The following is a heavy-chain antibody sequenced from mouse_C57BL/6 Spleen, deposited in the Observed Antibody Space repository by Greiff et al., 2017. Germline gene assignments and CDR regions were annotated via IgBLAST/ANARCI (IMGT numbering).Heavy chain of an antibody. V-gene: IGHV1-18*01. D-gene: IGHD2-2*01. CDR3: ARKGYGYAFDY. CDR2: INPNNGGT. Sequence: VQLQQSGPELVKPGASVKIPCKASGYTFTDYNMDWVKQSHGKSLEWIGDINPNNGGTIYNQKFKGKATLTVDKSSSTAYIELRSLTSEDTAVYYCARKGYGYAFDYRGQGTTLTVSS. J-gene: IGHJ2*01. CDR1: GYTFTDYN.